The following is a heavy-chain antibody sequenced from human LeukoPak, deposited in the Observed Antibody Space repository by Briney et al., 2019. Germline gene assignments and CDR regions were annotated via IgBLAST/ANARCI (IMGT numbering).Heavy chain of an antibody. CDR1: GFTVSSNY. Sequence: GGSLRLSCAASGFTVSSNYMSWVRQAPGKELEWVSVIYSGGSTYYADSVKGRFTISRDNSKNTLYLQMNSLRAEDTAVYYCASTFYGDSPPYWGQGTLVTVSS. V-gene: IGHV3-66*01. J-gene: IGHJ4*02. D-gene: IGHD4-17*01. CDR2: IYSGGST. CDR3: ASTFYGDSPPY.